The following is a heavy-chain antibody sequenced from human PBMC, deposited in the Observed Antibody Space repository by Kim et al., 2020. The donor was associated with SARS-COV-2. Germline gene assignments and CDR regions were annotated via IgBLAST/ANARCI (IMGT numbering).Heavy chain of an antibody. CDR3: AREGGRGGFDP. V-gene: IGHV1-2*02. D-gene: IGHD2-15*01. J-gene: IGHJ5*02. Sequence: TNYAQKFQGRVTMTRDTSISTAYMELSRLRSDDTAVYYCAREGGRGGFDPWGQGTLVTVSS. CDR2: T.